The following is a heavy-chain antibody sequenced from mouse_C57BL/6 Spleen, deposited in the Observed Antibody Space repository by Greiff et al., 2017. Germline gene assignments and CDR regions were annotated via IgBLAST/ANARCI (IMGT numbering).Heavy chain of an antibody. J-gene: IGHJ2*01. D-gene: IGHD3-2*02. CDR3: ARYVEPNSSGYVCDY. V-gene: IGHV1-69*01. Sequence: HVQLQPSGAELVMPVASVKLSCKASVYTFTSYWMHWVKQRPGQGLEWIGELDPSDRYTNYHHTFKGKSTLTVDKSSSTAYMHLSSLTSEDSAVYYGARYVEPNSSGYVCDYWGQGTTLTVSS. CDR1: VYTFTSYW. CDR2: LDPSDRYT.